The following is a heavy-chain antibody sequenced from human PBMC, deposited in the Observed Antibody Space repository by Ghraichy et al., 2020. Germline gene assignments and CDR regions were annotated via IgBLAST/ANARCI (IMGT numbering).Heavy chain of an antibody. J-gene: IGHJ5*02. V-gene: IGHV4-31*03. CDR3: ARGLTMVRGGIDP. D-gene: IGHD3-10*01. CDR1: AGSISSNGYY. CDR2: IYNSGST. Sequence: SQTLSLTCIVSAGSISSNGYYWTWIRQHPGKGLEWIGYIYNSGSTYYNPSLKSRVTMSRDTSKNQFSLRLSSVTAADTAVYYCARGLTMVRGGIDPWGQGTLVTVSS.